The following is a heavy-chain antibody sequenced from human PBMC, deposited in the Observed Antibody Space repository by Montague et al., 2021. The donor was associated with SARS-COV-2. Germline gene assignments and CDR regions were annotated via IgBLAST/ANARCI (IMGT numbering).Heavy chain of an antibody. D-gene: IGHD5-12*01. V-gene: IGHV4-61*02. CDR2: IYTSGTT. J-gene: IGHJ4*02. Sequence: SHTLSLICTASGGSISGGSYYWSWIRQPAGKGLEWIGRIYTSGTTDYSFSLKSRVTISVDTSKNQFSLKLTSVTAADTAVYHCARAHSGSWAHLDNWGQGSLVTVSS. CDR1: GGSISGGSYY. CDR3: ARAHSGSWAHLDN.